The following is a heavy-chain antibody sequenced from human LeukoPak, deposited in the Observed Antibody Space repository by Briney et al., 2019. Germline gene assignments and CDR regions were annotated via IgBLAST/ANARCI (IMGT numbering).Heavy chain of an antibody. V-gene: IGHV3-9*03. D-gene: IGHD3-22*01. Sequence: PGGSLRLSCAASGYTFDDYAMHWVRQAPAKGLEWVSGISWNSGSIGYADSVKGRFTISRDNAKNSLYLQMNSLRAEDMALSYCAKDKTYYYDSSGYFDYWGQGTLVTVSS. CDR3: AKDKTYYYDSSGYFDY. CDR1: GYTFDDYA. CDR2: ISWNSGSI. J-gene: IGHJ4*02.